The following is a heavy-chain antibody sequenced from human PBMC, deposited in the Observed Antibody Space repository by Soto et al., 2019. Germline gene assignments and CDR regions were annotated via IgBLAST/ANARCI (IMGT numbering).Heavy chain of an antibody. CDR3: ARDLTLWFGELSYLDY. D-gene: IGHD3-10*01. CDR2: IWYDGSNK. Sequence: GGSLRLSCAAPGFTFSSDCMHWVRQAPGKGLEWVAVIWYDGSNKYYADSVKGRFTISRDNSKNTLYLQMNSLRAEDTAVYYCARDLTLWFGELSYLDYWGQGTQVTVSS. CDR1: GFTFSSDC. V-gene: IGHV3-33*01. J-gene: IGHJ4*02.